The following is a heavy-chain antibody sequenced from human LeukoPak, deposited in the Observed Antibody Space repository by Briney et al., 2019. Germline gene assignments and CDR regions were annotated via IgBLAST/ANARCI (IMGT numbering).Heavy chain of an antibody. CDR3: ASHPTYSSGWARFDY. J-gene: IGHJ4*02. D-gene: IGHD6-19*01. Sequence: PGGSLRLSCAASGFTFSSYAMSWVRQAPGKGLEWVSAISGGSTYYADSVKGRFTISRDNSKNTLYLQMNSLRAEDTAVYYCASHPTYSSGWARFDYWGQGTLVTVSS. CDR2: ISGGST. V-gene: IGHV3-23*01. CDR1: GFTFSSYA.